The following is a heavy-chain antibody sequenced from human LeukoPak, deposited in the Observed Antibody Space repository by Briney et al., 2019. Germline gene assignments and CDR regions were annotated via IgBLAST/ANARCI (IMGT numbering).Heavy chain of an antibody. CDR3: AREYCSSTSCYFGYSYGPFDY. Sequence: GRSLRLSCAASGFTFSSYSMNWVRQAPGKGLEWVSSISSSSSYIYYADSVKGRFTISRDNAKNSLYLQMNSLRAEDTAVYYCAREYCSSTSCYFGYSYGPFDYWGQGTLVTVSS. CDR1: GFTFSSYS. CDR2: ISSSSSYI. V-gene: IGHV3-21*01. J-gene: IGHJ4*02. D-gene: IGHD2-2*01.